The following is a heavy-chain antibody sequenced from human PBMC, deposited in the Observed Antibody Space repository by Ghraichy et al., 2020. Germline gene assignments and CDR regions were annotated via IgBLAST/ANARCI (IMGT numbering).Heavy chain of an antibody. CDR2: INHSGST. CDR1: GGSFSGYY. CDR3: ARRPSFGPTRPRYYYYGMDV. Sequence: SETLSLTCAVYGGSFSGYYWSWIRQPPGKGLEWIGEINHSGSTNYNPSLKSRVTISVDTSKNQFSLKLSSVTAADTAVYYCARRPSFGPTRPRYYYYGMDVWGQGTTVTVSS. D-gene: IGHD3-10*01. V-gene: IGHV4-34*01. J-gene: IGHJ6*02.